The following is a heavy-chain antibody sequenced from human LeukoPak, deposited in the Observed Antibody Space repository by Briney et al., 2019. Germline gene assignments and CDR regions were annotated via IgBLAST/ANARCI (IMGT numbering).Heavy chain of an antibody. CDR1: GFTFSNFA. D-gene: IGHD5-18*01. CDR2: VSSDGINT. V-gene: IGHV3-23*01. Sequence: GGSLRLSCSASGFTFSNFAMSWVRQAPGKGLEWVSAVSSDGINTYYTDSLKGRFTISRDNSKNSLYLQMNSLRAEDTAVYYCARGALVDTAMVEAFDIWGQGTMVTVSS. CDR3: ARGALVDTAMVEAFDI. J-gene: IGHJ3*02.